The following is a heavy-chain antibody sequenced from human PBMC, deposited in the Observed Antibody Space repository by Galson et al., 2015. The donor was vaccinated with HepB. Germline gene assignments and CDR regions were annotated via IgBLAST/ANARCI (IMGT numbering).Heavy chain of an antibody. V-gene: IGHV1-24*01. CDR2: FDPEDGET. CDR3: ATGNYYGSGSNFDY. CDR1: GYTLTELS. Sequence: SVKVSCKVSGYTLTELSMHWVRQAPGKGLEWMGGFDPEDGETIYAQKFQGRVTMTEDTSTDTAYMELSSLRSEDTAVYYCATGNYYGSGSNFDYWGRGTLVTVSS. J-gene: IGHJ4*02. D-gene: IGHD3-10*01.